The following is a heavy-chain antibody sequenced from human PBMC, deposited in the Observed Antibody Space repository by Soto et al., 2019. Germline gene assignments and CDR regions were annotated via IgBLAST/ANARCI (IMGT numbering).Heavy chain of an antibody. J-gene: IGHJ6*03. CDR2: ISAYNGNT. V-gene: IGHV1-18*01. CDR1: GYTFTSYG. CDR3: ARDRSWISGYDYYYYYYMDV. Sequence: ASVKVSCKASGYTFTSYGISWVRQAPGQGLEWMGWISAYNGNTNYAQKLQGRVTMTTDTSTSTAYMELRSLRSDDTAVYYCARDRSWISGYDYYYYYYMDVWGKGTTVTVSS. D-gene: IGHD5-12*01.